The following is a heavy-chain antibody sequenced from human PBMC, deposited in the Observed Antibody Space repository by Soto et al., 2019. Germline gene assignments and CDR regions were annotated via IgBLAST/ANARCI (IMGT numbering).Heavy chain of an antibody. J-gene: IGHJ4*02. Sequence: QVQLVQSGAEXKKPXSXXKVSCKASGGTFSSYAISWVRQAPGQGLEWMGGIIPIFGTANYAQKFQGRVTITADESTSTAYMELSSLRSEDTAVYYCAREIKEGSGYLDYWGQGTLVTVSS. CDR1: GGTFSSYA. CDR3: AREIKEGSGYLDY. CDR2: IIPIFGTA. D-gene: IGHD3-22*01. V-gene: IGHV1-69*12.